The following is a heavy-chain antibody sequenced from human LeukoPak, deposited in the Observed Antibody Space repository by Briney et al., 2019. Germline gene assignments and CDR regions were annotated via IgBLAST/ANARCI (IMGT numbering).Heavy chain of an antibody. CDR2: ISSSGSTI. Sequence: GGSLRLSCAASGFTFSSYEMNWVRPAPGKGLEWVSYISSSGSTIYYADSVKGRFTISRDNAKNSLYLQMNSLRAEDTAVYYCAREGGEWELLRTFDYWGQGTLVTVSS. V-gene: IGHV3-48*03. J-gene: IGHJ4*02. D-gene: IGHD1-26*01. CDR3: AREGGEWELLRTFDY. CDR1: GFTFSSYE.